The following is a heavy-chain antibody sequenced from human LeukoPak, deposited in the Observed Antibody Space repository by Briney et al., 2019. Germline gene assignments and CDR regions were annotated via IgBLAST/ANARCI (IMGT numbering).Heavy chain of an antibody. V-gene: IGHV3-33*01. J-gene: IGHJ5*02. CDR1: GFTFSSYG. D-gene: IGHD2-2*01. Sequence: PGRSLRLSCAASGFTFSSYGMHWVRQAPGKGLEWVAVIWYDGSNKYYADSVKGRFTISRDNSKNTLYLQMNSLRAEDTAVYYCARAGERGVAVPAPAGSWFDPWGQGTLVTVSS. CDR2: IWYDGSNK. CDR3: ARAGERGVAVPAPAGSWFDP.